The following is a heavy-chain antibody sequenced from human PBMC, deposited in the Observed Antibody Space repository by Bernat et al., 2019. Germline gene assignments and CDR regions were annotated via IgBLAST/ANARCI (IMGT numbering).Heavy chain of an antibody. J-gene: IGHJ4*02. D-gene: IGHD3-10*01. CDR1: GGSISSYY. Sequence: QVQLQESGPGLVKPSETLSLTCTVSGGSISSYYWSWIRQPPGKGLEWIGYIYYSGSTNYNPSLKSRVTISVDTSENQFSLNLSSLTAADTAVYYCARLDRITFGRGWFDYWGQGTLVTVSS. V-gene: IGHV4-59*08. CDR3: ARLDRITFGRGWFDY. CDR2: IYYSGST.